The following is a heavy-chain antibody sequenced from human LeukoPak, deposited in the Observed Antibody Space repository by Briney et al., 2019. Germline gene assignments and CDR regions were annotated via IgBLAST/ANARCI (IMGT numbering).Heavy chain of an antibody. CDR2: INHSGST. J-gene: IGHJ4*02. Sequence: SETLSLACAVYGGSFSGYYWSWIRQPPGKGLEWIGEINHSGSTNYNPSLKRRVTISVDTSKNQFSLKLSSVTAADTAVYYCARLRPTVTIDYWGQGTLVTVSS. D-gene: IGHD4-17*01. V-gene: IGHV4-34*01. CDR3: ARLRPTVTIDY. CDR1: GGSFSGYY.